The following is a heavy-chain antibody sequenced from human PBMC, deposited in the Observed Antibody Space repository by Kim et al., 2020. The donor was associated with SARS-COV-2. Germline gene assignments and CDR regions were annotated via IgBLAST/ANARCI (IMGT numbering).Heavy chain of an antibody. CDR1: GFTFSSYA. J-gene: IGHJ5*02. CDR3: AKGGGRAGDRTATWLQNWFDP. CDR2: ISGSGGST. V-gene: IGHV3-23*01. D-gene: IGHD5-18*01. Sequence: GGSLRLSCAASGFTFSSYAMSWVRQAPGKGLEWVSAISGSGGSTYYADSVKGRFTISRDNSKNTLYLQMNSLRAEDTAVYYCAKGGGRAGDRTATWLQNWFDPWSQGTLVPVSS.